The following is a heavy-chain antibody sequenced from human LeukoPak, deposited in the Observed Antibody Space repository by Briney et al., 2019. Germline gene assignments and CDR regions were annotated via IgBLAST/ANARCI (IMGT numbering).Heavy chain of an antibody. CDR2: ISGSGGGT. V-gene: IGHV3-23*01. Sequence: PGGSLRLSCAASGFTFNSYAMSWVRQAPEKGLEWVATISGSGGGTYYADSVKGRFTISRDDSKNTLYLQMNSLRAEDTAVYYCARGSEIAAPRPFDYWGQGTLVTVSS. CDR3: ARGSEIAAPRPFDY. D-gene: IGHD6-13*01. J-gene: IGHJ4*02. CDR1: GFTFNSYA.